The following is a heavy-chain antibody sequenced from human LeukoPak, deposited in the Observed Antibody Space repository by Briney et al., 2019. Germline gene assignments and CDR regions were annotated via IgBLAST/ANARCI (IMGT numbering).Heavy chain of an antibody. CDR2: IYYSGST. J-gene: IGHJ4*02. V-gene: IGHV4-39*01. CDR1: GGSISSSSYY. CDR3: ASTYYYDILFDY. Sequence: PSETLSLTCTVSGGSISSSSYYWGWIRQPPGKGLKWIGSIYYSGSTYYNPSLKSRVTISVDTSKNQFSLKLSSVTAADTAVYYCASTYYYDILFDYWGQGTLVTVSS. D-gene: IGHD3-22*01.